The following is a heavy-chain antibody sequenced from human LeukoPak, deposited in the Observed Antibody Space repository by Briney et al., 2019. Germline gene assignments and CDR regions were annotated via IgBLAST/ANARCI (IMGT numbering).Heavy chain of an antibody. CDR1: GGSISSGSYY. D-gene: IGHD6-19*01. CDR2: IYTSGST. Sequence: SQTLSLTCTVSGGSISSGSYYWSWIRQPAGKGLEWIGRIYTSGSTNYNPSLKSRVTISVDTSKNQFSLKLSSVTAADTAVYYCARFHSSGWYFYYYGMDVWGQGTTVTVSS. J-gene: IGHJ6*02. V-gene: IGHV4-61*02. CDR3: ARFHSSGWYFYYYGMDV.